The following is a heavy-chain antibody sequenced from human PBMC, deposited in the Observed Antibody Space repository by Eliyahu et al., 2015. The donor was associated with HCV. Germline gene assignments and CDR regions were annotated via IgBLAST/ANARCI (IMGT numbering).Heavy chain of an antibody. J-gene: IGHJ4*02. CDR3: ASASIDNNNWYTLDS. V-gene: IGHV3-30-3*01. CDR1: GFNFSSYS. Sequence: QVQLVESGGGVVQPGRSLRLSCAAXGFNFSSYSMHWVRHGPRTRGGWVAVISYDGSNKYYAVPVKGRFTVSRDNSRNTLYLEMNSLRAEDTAAYFCASASIDNNNWYTLDSWGQGALVTVSS. D-gene: IGHD1/OR15-1a*01. CDR2: ISYDGSNK.